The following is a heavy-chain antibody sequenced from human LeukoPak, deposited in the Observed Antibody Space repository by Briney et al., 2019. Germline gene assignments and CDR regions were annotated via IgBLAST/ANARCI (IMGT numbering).Heavy chain of an antibody. J-gene: IGHJ6*03. CDR1: GGSISSYY. V-gene: IGHV4-4*07. Sequence: SETLSLTCTVSGGSISSYYWSWIRQPAGKGLEWIGRIYTSGSTNYNPSLKSRVTMSVDKSKNQFSLKLSSVTAVDTAVYYCARIARIVATPENTNYYYYMDVWGKGTTVTVSS. CDR3: ARIARIVATPENTNYYYYMDV. D-gene: IGHD5-12*01. CDR2: IYTSGST.